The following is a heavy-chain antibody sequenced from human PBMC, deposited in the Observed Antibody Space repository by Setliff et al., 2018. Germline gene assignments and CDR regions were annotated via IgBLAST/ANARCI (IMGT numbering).Heavy chain of an antibody. Sequence: LRLSCTASGFTFSDYSMNWVRQAPGKGLEWVSSISRSSGAIYYADSVKGRFTISRDNAKNSLYLQMNSLRVEDTAFYFCARDQSLYYDILTGSFDYWGPGTLVTVSS. V-gene: IGHV3-48*04. CDR2: ISRSSGAI. J-gene: IGHJ4*02. CDR3: ARDQSLYYDILTGSFDY. CDR1: GFTFSDYS. D-gene: IGHD3-9*01.